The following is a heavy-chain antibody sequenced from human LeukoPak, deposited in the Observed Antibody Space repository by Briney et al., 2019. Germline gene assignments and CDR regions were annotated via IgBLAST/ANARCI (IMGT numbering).Heavy chain of an antibody. CDR2: IYYSGST. CDR1: GGSISSGDYY. V-gene: IGHV4-30-4*02. D-gene: IGHD1-14*01. J-gene: IGHJ4*02. Sequence: SDTLSLTCTVSGGSISSGDYYWSWVRQPPGKGVVWIGYIYYSGSTYYNPSLKSRVTISVDTSKNQFSLKLSSVTAADTAVYYCARARIQTGYYFDYWGQGTLVTVSS. CDR3: ARARIQTGYYFDY.